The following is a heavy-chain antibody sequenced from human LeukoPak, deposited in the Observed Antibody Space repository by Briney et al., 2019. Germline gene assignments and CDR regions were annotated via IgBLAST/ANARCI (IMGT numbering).Heavy chain of an antibody. J-gene: IGHJ4*02. CDR3: ARLSRYCSSTSCHT. Sequence: SETLSLTCSVSGVSISTYYLSWIRQPAGKGLEWIGRVHTSGNTDYNPSLKSRVTMSVDTSKNQFSLKLSSVTAADTAVYYCARLSRYCSSTSCHTWGQGTLVTVSS. CDR1: GVSISTYY. V-gene: IGHV4-4*07. D-gene: IGHD2-2*01. CDR2: VHTSGNT.